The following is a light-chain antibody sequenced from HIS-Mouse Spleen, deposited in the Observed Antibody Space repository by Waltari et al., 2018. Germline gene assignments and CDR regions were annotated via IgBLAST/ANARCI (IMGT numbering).Light chain of an antibody. J-gene: IGLJ2*01. Sequence: YELPQPPSGPVPPGQTPRITCPGNALPKKYAYWYQQKSGQAPVLVIYEDSKRPSGIPERFSGSSSGTMATLTISGAQVEDEADYYCYSTDSSGNHRVFGGGTKLTVL. V-gene: IGLV3-10*01. CDR1: ALPKKY. CDR2: EDS. CDR3: YSTDSSGNHRV.